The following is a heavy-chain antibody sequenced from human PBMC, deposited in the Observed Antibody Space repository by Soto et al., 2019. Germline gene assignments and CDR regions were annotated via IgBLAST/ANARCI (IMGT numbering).Heavy chain of an antibody. CDR1: GFTFSDYE. Sequence: GGSLRLSCAASGFTFSDYEVNWVRQAPGKGLEWISYISASGATIHYADSVRGRLTISRDNAKNSVYLQMNSLRADDTGVYYCAKYYFGMGVWGQGTTVTVSS. CDR3: AKYYFGMGV. CDR2: ISASGATI. J-gene: IGHJ6*02. D-gene: IGHD3-10*01. V-gene: IGHV3-48*03.